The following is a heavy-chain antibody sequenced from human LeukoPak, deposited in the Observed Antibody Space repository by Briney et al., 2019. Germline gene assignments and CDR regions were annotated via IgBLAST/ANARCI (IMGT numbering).Heavy chain of an antibody. CDR1: GGSISSGDYY. Sequence: SQTLSLTCTVSGGSISSGDYYWSWIRQPPGKGLEWIGYIYYSGSTSYNPSLRSRVTFSTDTSKNQFSLEMDSVTAADTAMYYCARDGAATWSEFGYWGQGILVTVSS. J-gene: IGHJ4*02. V-gene: IGHV4-30-4*01. CDR2: IYYSGST. CDR3: ARDGAATWSEFGY. D-gene: IGHD3-16*01.